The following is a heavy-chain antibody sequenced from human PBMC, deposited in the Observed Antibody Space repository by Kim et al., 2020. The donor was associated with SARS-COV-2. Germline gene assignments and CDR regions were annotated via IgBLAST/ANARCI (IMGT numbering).Heavy chain of an antibody. J-gene: IGHJ4*02. V-gene: IGHV4-31*03. Sequence: SETLSLTCTVSGGSISSGNYCWSWIRQHPGKGLEWIGYISYSGSTYYNPSLKSRVTISVDTSKNQFSLKLSSVTAAYTALYYCARTPKTGEGRGFFDRWGQGTLVTVSS. D-gene: IGHD7-27*01. CDR1: GGSISSGNYC. CDR2: ISYSGST. CDR3: ARTPKTGEGRGFFDR.